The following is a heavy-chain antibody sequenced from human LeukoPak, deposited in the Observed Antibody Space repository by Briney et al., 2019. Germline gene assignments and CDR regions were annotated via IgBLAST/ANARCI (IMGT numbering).Heavy chain of an antibody. CDR1: GYTYTNSH. D-gene: IGHD6-25*01. V-gene: IGHV1-8*03. J-gene: IGHJ4*02. Sequence: ASVKVSCKASGYTYTNSHINWVRQTTGQGLEWMGWMKPNNGDSGYAQKFQGRVTITRDTSISTSYMELRSLRSDDTAVYFCARTPSFTASGYDHWGQGTLVTVSS. CDR2: MKPNNGDS. CDR3: ARTPSFTASGYDH.